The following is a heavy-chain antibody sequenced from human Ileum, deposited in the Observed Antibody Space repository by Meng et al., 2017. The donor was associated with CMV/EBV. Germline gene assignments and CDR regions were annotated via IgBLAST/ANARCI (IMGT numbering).Heavy chain of an antibody. CDR1: GLTFGDHA. CDR2: IRVKAYGGTT. CDR3: TAMVRGVTPGVYYYGMDV. V-gene: IGHV3-49*04. D-gene: IGHD3-10*01. J-gene: IGHJ6*02. Sequence: GGSLRLSCTASGLTFGDHAMSWVRQAPGKGLEWVGFIRVKAYGGTTEYAASVKGRFTISRDDSKSIAYLQMNSLKTEDTAVYYCTAMVRGVTPGVYYYGMDVWGQGTTVTVSS.